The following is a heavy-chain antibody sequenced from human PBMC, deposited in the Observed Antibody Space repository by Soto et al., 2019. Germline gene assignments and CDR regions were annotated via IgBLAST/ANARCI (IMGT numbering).Heavy chain of an antibody. D-gene: IGHD3-16*02. J-gene: IGHJ4*02. V-gene: IGHV1-8*01. Sequence: ASVKVSCKASGYTFTSYDINWVRQATGQGLEWMGWMNPNSGNTGYAQKFQGRVTMTRNTSKSSAYMELGSLRSEDTAVYYCARGVSYDYIWGSYPEFDFDYWGQGTLVTVSS. CDR2: MNPNSGNT. CDR1: GYTFTSYD. CDR3: ARGVSYDYIWGSYPEFDFDY.